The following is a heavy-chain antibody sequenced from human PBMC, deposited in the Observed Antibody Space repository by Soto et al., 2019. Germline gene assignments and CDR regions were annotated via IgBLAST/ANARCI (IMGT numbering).Heavy chain of an antibody. CDR3: ARGPPYYYDSSCYDAFDI. CDR1: GFTFSDYY. J-gene: IGHJ3*02. V-gene: IGHV3-11*01. Sequence: GGSLRLSCAASGFTFSDYYMSWIRQAPGKGLEWVSYISSSDSTIYYADSVKGRFTISRDNAKNSLYLQMNSLRTEDTAVYYGARGPPYYYDSSCYDAFDIWGQGTMVTVSS. D-gene: IGHD3-22*01. CDR2: ISSSDSTI.